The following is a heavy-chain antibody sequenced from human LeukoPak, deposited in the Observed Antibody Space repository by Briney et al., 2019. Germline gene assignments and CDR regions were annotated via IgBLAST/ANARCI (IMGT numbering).Heavy chain of an antibody. D-gene: IGHD3-9*01. Sequence: PGGSLRLSCAAGGFSFSSYSMNWVRQAPGRRLEWIAYISSYTITYYADFVKGRFTISRDNAKKSLDLQMNSLRAEDTAVYYCAKGYYDILTGYYNWFDPWGQGTLVTVSS. J-gene: IGHJ5*02. CDR1: GFSFSSYS. V-gene: IGHV3-48*01. CDR2: ISSYTIT. CDR3: AKGYYDILTGYYNWFDP.